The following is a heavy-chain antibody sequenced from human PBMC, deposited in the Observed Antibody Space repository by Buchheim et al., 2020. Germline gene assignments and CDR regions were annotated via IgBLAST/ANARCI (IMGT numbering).Heavy chain of an antibody. CDR2: ISSSGSTI. CDR3: ARLSYYDFWGGNYYYGMDV. J-gene: IGHJ6*02. D-gene: IGHD3-3*01. V-gene: IGHV3-48*03. CDR1: GFTFSSYE. Sequence: EVQLVESGGGLVQPGGSLRLSCAASGFTFSSYEMNWVRQAPGKGLEWVSYISSSGSTIYYADSVKGRFTISRDNAKNSMYLPMNSLRAEDTAVYYCARLSYYDFWGGNYYYGMDVWGQGTT.